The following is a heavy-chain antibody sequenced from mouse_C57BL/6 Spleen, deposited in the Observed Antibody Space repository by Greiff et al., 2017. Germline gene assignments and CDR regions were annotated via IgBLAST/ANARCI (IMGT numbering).Heavy chain of an antibody. Sequence: QVQLQQSGAELARPGASVKMSCKASGYTFTSYTMHWVKQRPGQGLEWIGYINPSSGYTKYNQKFKDKATLTADKSSSTAYMQLSSLTSEDSAVYYCARCPSLRRDGYFDYWGQGTTLTVSS. V-gene: IGHV1-4*01. CDR1: GYTFTSYT. D-gene: IGHD2-12*01. J-gene: IGHJ2*01. CDR3: ARCPSLRRDGYFDY. CDR2: INPSSGYT.